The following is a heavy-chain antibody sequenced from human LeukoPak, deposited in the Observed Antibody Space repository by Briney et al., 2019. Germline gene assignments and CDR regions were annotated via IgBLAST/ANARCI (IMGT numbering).Heavy chain of an antibody. D-gene: IGHD3-22*01. CDR1: GGSFSGYY. V-gene: IGHV4-34*01. J-gene: IGHJ4*02. CDR2: INHSGST. Sequence: SETLSLTCVVYGGSFSGYYWNWIRQLPGKGLEWIGEINHSGSTNYNPSLKSRVTISVDMSKNQFSLRLSSVTAADTAVYYCARRYYFDSSGYHYYFDSWGQGTLITVSS. CDR3: ARRYYFDSSGYHYYFDS.